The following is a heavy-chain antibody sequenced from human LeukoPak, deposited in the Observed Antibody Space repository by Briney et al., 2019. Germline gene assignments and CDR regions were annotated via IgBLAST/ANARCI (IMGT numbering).Heavy chain of an antibody. J-gene: IGHJ4*02. D-gene: IGHD1-26*01. Sequence: PGGSLRLSCGASGFTFSSYEMNWVRQAPGKGLEWVSYISSSGSTIYYADSVKGRFTISRDNSKNTLYLQMNSLRAEDTAVYYCARGAVDSGSYWEGVYYFDYWGQGTLVTVSS. CDR2: ISSSGSTI. CDR3: ARGAVDSGSYWEGVYYFDY. V-gene: IGHV3-48*03. CDR1: GFTFSSYE.